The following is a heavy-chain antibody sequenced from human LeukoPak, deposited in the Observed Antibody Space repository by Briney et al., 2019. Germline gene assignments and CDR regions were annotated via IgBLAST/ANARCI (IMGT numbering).Heavy chain of an antibody. Sequence: ASVTVSCKASGYTFTSYYMHWVRQAPGQGLEWMGIINPSGGSTSYAQKFQGRVTMTRDTSTSTVYMELSSLRSEDTAVYYCARRDTSDAFDIWGQGTMVTVSS. V-gene: IGHV1-46*01. J-gene: IGHJ3*02. CDR3: ARRDTSDAFDI. CDR1: GYTFTSYY. CDR2: INPSGGST.